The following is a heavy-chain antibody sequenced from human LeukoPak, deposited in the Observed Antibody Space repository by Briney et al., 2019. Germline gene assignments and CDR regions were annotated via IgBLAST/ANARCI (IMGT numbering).Heavy chain of an antibody. J-gene: IGHJ1*01. Sequence: PSETLSLTCAVYGGSFSGYYWSWIRQPPGKGLEWIGEINHSGSTNYNPSLKSRVTISVDTSKNQFSLKLSSVTVADTAVYYCARTLLVTTTALDSWGQGTLVTVSS. V-gene: IGHV4-34*01. D-gene: IGHD5-12*01. CDR1: GGSFSGYY. CDR3: ARTLLVTTTALDS. CDR2: INHSGST.